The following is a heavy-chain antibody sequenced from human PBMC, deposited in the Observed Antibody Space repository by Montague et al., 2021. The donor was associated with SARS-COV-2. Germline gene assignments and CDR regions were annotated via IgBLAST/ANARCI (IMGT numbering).Heavy chain of an antibody. V-gene: IGHV3-21*01. D-gene: IGHD2-2*01. CDR2: ISSSISYI. CDR1: GFTFSSYS. J-gene: IGHJ6*03. Sequence: SLRLSCAASGFTFSSYSMNWVRQAPGKGLEWVSSISSSISYIYXXXSXXXRFXISRDNAKNSLYLQMNSLRAEDTAVYYCARARQDVVVPALGIGAYYYYYYMDVWGKGTTVTVSS. CDR3: ARARQDVVVPALGIGAYYYYYYMDV.